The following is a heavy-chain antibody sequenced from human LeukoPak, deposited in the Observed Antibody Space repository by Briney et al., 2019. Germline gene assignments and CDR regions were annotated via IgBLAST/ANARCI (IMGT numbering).Heavy chain of an antibody. V-gene: IGHV4-39*01. J-gene: IGHJ3*02. Sequence: PSETLTLTCTVSGGSITRSGYYWGWIRQPPGKGPEWIGSIYSSGNPYYNPSLKSRVTISVDTSKNQFSQKLSSVTAADTAVYYCATHHSSSESGDAFNIWGHGTMVTVSS. CDR1: GGSITRSGYY. CDR3: ATHHSSSESGDAFNI. D-gene: IGHD6-6*01. CDR2: IYSSGNP.